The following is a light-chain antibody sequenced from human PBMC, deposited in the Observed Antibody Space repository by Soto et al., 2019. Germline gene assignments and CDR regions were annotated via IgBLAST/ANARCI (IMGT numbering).Light chain of an antibody. V-gene: IGKV1-27*01. CDR3: QKYNSVPLT. Sequence: DIQMTQSPSSLSASVGDRVTITCRASQGMINYLACYHQKPGNVPKLLIYAASTLPSGVPSRFSGSGYGKDLTLTISSLQPEDVATYYCQKYNSVPLTFGGGTKVEIK. J-gene: IGKJ4*01. CDR1: QGMINY. CDR2: AAS.